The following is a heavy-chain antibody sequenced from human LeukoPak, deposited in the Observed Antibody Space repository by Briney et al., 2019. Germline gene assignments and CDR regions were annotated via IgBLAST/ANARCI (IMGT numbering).Heavy chain of an antibody. Sequence: ASVKVSCKASGYTFTICYMHWVRQAPGQGLEWMGIINPSGGSTSYAQKFQGRVTMTRDTSTSTVYMELSSLSSEDTAVYYCATGGIAAAGTVDYWGQGTLVTVSS. CDR3: ATGGIAAAGTVDY. CDR2: INPSGGST. D-gene: IGHD6-13*01. V-gene: IGHV1-46*01. CDR1: GYTFTICY. J-gene: IGHJ4*02.